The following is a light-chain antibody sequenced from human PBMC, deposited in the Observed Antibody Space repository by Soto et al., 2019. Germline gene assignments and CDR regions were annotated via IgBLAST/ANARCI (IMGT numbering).Light chain of an antibody. Sequence: QSVLTQPPSASGTPGQRVTISCSGSSSNIGSNYVYWYQQFPGTAPNLLIYRNNQRPSGVPDRFSGSKSGTSASLAISGLRSEDEADYYCAAWDDSLSAYVVFGGGTKVTVL. J-gene: IGLJ2*01. CDR1: SSNIGSNY. CDR3: AAWDDSLSAYVV. CDR2: RNN. V-gene: IGLV1-47*01.